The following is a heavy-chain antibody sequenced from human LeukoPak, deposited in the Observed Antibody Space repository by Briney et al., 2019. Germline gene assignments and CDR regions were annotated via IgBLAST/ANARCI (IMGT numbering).Heavy chain of an antibody. V-gene: IGHV3-23*01. CDR3: AKGGIMQSSSPGLQYFDL. Sequence: GGSLRLSCAASGFTFSSYAMSWVPQAPGKGLEWGSVIGDSGGSTYYADPVKGRFTISRDNSKNTLYLQMNRLRAEDTAVYYCAKGGIMQSSSPGLQYFDLWGRGTLVSVSS. CDR2: IGDSGGST. CDR1: GFTFSSYA. J-gene: IGHJ2*01. D-gene: IGHD6-6*01.